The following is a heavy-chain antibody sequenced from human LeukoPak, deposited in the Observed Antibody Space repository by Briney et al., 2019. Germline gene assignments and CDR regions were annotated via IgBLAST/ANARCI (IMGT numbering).Heavy chain of an antibody. Sequence: GGSLRLSCAASGLPFSHSGMHWVRQAPGKGLEWVAFIRYDGSNKYYADSVKGRFTISRDNSKNALYLQMNSLRGEDTAVYYCFGITVTDGPYGGRGTLVTVSS. CDR1: GLPFSHSG. CDR3: FGITVTDGPY. D-gene: IGHD1-7*01. V-gene: IGHV3-30*02. J-gene: IGHJ4*02. CDR2: IRYDGSNK.